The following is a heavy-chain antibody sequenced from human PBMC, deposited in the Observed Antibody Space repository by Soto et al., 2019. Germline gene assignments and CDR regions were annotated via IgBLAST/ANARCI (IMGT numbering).Heavy chain of an antibody. CDR2: ISYDGSNK. CDR3: AKAPLQLWLHPTFYFDY. D-gene: IGHD5-18*01. J-gene: IGHJ4*02. CDR1: GFTFSSYG. V-gene: IGHV3-30*18. Sequence: QVQLVESGGGVVQPGRSLRLSCAASGFTFSSYGMHWVRQAPGKGLEWVAVISYDGSNKYYADSVKGRFTISRDNSKNPLYLQMNSLRAEDTAVYYCAKAPLQLWLHPTFYFDYWGQGTLVTVSS.